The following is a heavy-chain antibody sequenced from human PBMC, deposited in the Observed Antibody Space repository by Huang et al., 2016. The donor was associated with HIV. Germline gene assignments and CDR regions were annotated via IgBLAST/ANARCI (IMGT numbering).Heavy chain of an antibody. V-gene: IGHV3-53*01. J-gene: IGHJ5*02. CDR3: ARGRYGTPNA. CDR1: GFTVNSNY. D-gene: IGHD5-18*01. CDR2: LYHGGKA. Sequence: ELPLVESGGGLVQPGGSLRLSCAASGFTVNSNYMTWVRQAPGKGMEWVSLLYHGGKAHYADAVKGRFTISGDISQNTVFLQMSSLRVEDTAVYYCARGRYGTPNAWGQGTLVTVSS.